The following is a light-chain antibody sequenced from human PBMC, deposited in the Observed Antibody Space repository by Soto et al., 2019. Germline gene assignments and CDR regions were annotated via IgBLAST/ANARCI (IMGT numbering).Light chain of an antibody. CDR1: SSDVGTYNL. CDR2: EGS. Sequence: CALTQPASVSGSPGQSITISCTGTSSDVGTYNLVSWYQQHPGKAPKLMIYEGSKRPSGVSNRFSGSKSGNTASLTISGLQAEDEADYYCCSYAGGSTAFGGGTKLTVL. J-gene: IGLJ2*01. CDR3: CSYAGGSTA. V-gene: IGLV2-23*01.